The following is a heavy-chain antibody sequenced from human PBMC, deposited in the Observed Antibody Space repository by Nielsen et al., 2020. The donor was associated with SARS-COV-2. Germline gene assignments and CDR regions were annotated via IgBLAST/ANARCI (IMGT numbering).Heavy chain of an antibody. V-gene: IGHV3-13*01. CDR3: ARAEYSSGWSQSNAFDI. D-gene: IGHD6-19*01. CDR2: IGTAGDT. Sequence: GEFLKISCAASGFTFSSYDMHWVRQATGKGLEWVSAIGTAGDTYYPGSVKGRFTISRENAKNSLYLQMNSLRAGDTAVYYCARAEYSSGWSQSNAFDIWGQGTMVTVSS. CDR1: GFTFSSYD. J-gene: IGHJ3*02.